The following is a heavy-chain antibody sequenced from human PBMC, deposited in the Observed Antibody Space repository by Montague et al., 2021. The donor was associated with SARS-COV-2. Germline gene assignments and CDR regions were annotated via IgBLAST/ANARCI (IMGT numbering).Heavy chain of an antibody. CDR3: TRRLHGFNRHYFDY. J-gene: IGHJ4*02. V-gene: IGHV4-34*01. Sequence: SETLSLTCAVYGASFNGYYWTWIRQPPGKGLEWIGEINHSGSTSYNPSLRSRVTISVDTSKNQFSLKLTSVTAADTAVYYCTRRLHGFNRHYFDYWGQGTLATVSS. CDR1: GASFNGYY. CDR2: INHSGST. D-gene: IGHD5-24*01.